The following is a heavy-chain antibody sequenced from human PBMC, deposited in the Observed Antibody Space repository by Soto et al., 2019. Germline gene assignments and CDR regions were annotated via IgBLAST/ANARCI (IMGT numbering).Heavy chain of an antibody. CDR2: VYSSGGT. Sequence: SETLSLTCTVSGGSMTSYYWTWTRQPAGKGLEWIGRVYSSGGTHYNPSLKSRVTISLDTSKNQFSLRLLSVTDADTAVYFCARGQRFSDWFDPWGQGTLVTVSS. D-gene: IGHD3-3*01. CDR3: ARGQRFSDWFDP. V-gene: IGHV4-4*07. CDR1: GGSMTSYY. J-gene: IGHJ5*02.